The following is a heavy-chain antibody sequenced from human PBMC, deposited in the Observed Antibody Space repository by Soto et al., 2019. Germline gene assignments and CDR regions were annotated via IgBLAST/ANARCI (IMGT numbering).Heavy chain of an antibody. V-gene: IGHV3-23*01. CDR2: ISGSGGST. Sequence: PGGSLRLSCAATSAFRFSSYSMSWVRQTPGKGLEWVSAISGSGGSTYYADSVKGRFTISRDNSKNTLYLQMNSLRAEDTAVYYCAKLFETYGDFDAFDIWGQGTMVTVSS. J-gene: IGHJ3*02. CDR3: AKLFETYGDFDAFDI. D-gene: IGHD4-17*01. CDR1: AFRFSSYS.